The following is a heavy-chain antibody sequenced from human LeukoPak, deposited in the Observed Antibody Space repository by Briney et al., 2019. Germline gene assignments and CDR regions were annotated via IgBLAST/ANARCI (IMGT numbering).Heavy chain of an antibody. D-gene: IGHD1-26*01. J-gene: IGHJ4*02. CDR2: ISSSSSYI. CDR1: GFTFSSYS. CDR3: AKGGGTIVGANGY. Sequence: GGSLRLSCAASGFTFSSYSMNWVRQAPGKGLEWVSSISSSSSYIYYADSVKGRFTISRDNSKNTLYLQMNSLRAEDTTVYYCAKGGGTIVGANGYWGQGTLVTVSS. V-gene: IGHV3-21*04.